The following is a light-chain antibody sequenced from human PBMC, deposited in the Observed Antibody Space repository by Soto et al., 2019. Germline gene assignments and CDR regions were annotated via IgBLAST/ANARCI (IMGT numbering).Light chain of an antibody. V-gene: IGKV1-5*03. CDR2: KAS. Sequence: DIQMTQSPSTLSASIGDRVTITCRTSQNINNWLAWYQQKPGKAPKLLIYKASNSESGVPSRFSGSGSGTEFPLTFSSLQPDDFATYYCQQYHSYSRTFGQGTKVEI. J-gene: IGKJ1*01. CDR3: QQYHSYSRT. CDR1: QNINNW.